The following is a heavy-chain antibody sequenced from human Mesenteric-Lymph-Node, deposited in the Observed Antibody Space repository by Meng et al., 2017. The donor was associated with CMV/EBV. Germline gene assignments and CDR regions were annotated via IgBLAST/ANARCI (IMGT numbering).Heavy chain of an antibody. J-gene: IGHJ3*02. D-gene: IGHD4-23*01. Sequence: GESLKISCAASGLSVSNNYMSWVRQAPGKGLEWVSLIQSGGSTYYADTVKGRITISRDNSKNTVYLQMSSLRTEDTAVYYCARDGYGGYDAFDMWGQGTVVTVSS. CDR3: ARDGYGGYDAFDM. V-gene: IGHV3-66*02. CDR2: IQSGGST. CDR1: GLSVSNNY.